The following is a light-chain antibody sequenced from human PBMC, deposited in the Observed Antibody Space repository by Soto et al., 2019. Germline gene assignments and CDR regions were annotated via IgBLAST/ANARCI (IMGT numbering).Light chain of an antibody. V-gene: IGKV3-11*01. Sequence: IVLTQSPATLSLSPGERATLSCRASQSVSSYLAWYQQKPGQAPRLLIYDASNRATGIPARFSGSGSGTDFTLTISSLEPEDFAVYYCQQRINWPPLTFGGGTKVEIK. CDR3: QQRINWPPLT. CDR1: QSVSSY. J-gene: IGKJ4*01. CDR2: DAS.